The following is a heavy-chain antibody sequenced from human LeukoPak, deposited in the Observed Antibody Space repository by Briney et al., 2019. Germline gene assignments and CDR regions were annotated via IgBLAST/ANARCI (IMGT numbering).Heavy chain of an antibody. Sequence: SETLSLTCSVSGGSIRSSPYHWGWVRQPPGKELEWIGSVDHGGSPYYCPPLKKRVTISVDTSKNQFSLNLSSVTAADTAVYYCARDLGGVPWYMDVWGKGTTVTVSS. CDR3: ARDLGGVPWYMDV. V-gene: IGHV4-39*07. D-gene: IGHD3-16*01. J-gene: IGHJ6*03. CDR1: GGSIRSSPYH. CDR2: VDHGGSP.